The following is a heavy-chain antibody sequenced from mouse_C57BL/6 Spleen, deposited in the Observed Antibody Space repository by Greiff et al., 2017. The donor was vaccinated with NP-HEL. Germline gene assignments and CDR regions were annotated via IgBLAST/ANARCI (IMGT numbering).Heavy chain of an antibody. CDR1: GYTFTDYN. J-gene: IGHJ3*01. CDR2: INPNNGGT. Sequence: EVKLQQSGPELVKPGASVKMSCKASGYTFTDYNMHWVKQSHGKSLEWIGYINPNNGGTSYNQKFKVKATLTVNKSSSTAYMEPRYLESEDSAVYFCARTYGSTYSWFEDWGKGTMVTVSA. CDR3: ARTYGSTYSWFED. D-gene: IGHD1-1*01. V-gene: IGHV1-22*01.